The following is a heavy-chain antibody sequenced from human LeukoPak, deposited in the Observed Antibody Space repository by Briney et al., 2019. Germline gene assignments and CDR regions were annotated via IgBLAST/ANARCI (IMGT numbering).Heavy chain of an antibody. CDR2: IYYSGST. J-gene: IGHJ6*03. Sequence: PSETLSLTCTVSGGSISSSSYYWGWIRQPPGKGLEWIGSIYYSGSTYYNPSLKSRVTISVDTSKNQFSLKLSSVTAADTAVYYCARGGGYSSSWYVDYYMDVWGKGTTVTISS. CDR3: ARGGGYSSSWYVDYYMDV. V-gene: IGHV4-39*07. CDR1: GGSISSSSYY. D-gene: IGHD6-13*01.